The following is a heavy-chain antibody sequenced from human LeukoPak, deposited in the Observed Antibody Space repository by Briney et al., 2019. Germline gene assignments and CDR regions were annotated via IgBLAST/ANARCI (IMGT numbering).Heavy chain of an antibody. V-gene: IGHV1-8*01. Sequence: GASVKVSCKASGYTFTSYDINWLRQATGQGLEWMGWMNPNSGNTGYAQKFQGRVTMTRNTSISTAYMELNSLRSEDTAVYYCARGRYDYWSGYPSDYWGQGTLVTVSS. D-gene: IGHD3-3*01. CDR3: ARGRYDYWSGYPSDY. J-gene: IGHJ4*02. CDR1: GYTFTSYD. CDR2: MNPNSGNT.